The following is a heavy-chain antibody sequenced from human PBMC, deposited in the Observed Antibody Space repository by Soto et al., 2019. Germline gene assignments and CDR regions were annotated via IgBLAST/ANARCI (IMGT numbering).Heavy chain of an antibody. CDR1: RFNFDSYA. J-gene: IGHJ4*02. CDR2: ISSRGDRV. V-gene: IGHV3-23*01. Sequence: EVQLLESGGGLEQTGGSLRLSCAASRFNFDSYAMGWVRQAPGKGLEWVSAISSRGDRVYYADSVKGRSTISRDNSKNTLFLQMNSLRAEDTAVFYCAKAPHASDYAGRGFDFWGQGTLVTVSS. CDR3: AKAPHASDYAGRGFDF. D-gene: IGHD5-12*01.